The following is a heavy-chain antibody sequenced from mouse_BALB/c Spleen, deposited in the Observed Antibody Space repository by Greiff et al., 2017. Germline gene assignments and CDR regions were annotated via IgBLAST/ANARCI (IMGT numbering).Heavy chain of an antibody. CDR1: GYSFTSYW. D-gene: IGHD2-2*01. Sequence: QVQLQQPGAELVRPGASVKISCKASGYSFTSYWMHWVKQRPGQGLEWIGMIDPSDSETRLNQKFKDKATLTVDKSSSTAYMQLSSPTSVDSAVYYCARGGLPHYYAMDYWGQGTSVTVSS. CDR2: IDPSDSET. J-gene: IGHJ4*01. V-gene: IGHV1S127*01. CDR3: ARGGLPHYYAMDY.